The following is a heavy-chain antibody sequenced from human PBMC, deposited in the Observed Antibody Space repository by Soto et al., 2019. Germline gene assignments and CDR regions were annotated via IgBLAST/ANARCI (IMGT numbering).Heavy chain of an antibody. CDR3: ARVARGYGQYYFDY. CDR1: GFTFSDYN. V-gene: IGHV3-48*02. Sequence: EVQLVESGGGLVQPGGSLRLSCAASGFTFSDYNMNWVRQSPGQRLEWISYISSSSIIYYADSVKGRFTISRDNAENSVYLQMDSLRDEDTAVDYCARVARGYGQYYFDYWGQGTLLTVS. J-gene: IGHJ4*02. D-gene: IGHD5-18*01. CDR2: ISSSSII.